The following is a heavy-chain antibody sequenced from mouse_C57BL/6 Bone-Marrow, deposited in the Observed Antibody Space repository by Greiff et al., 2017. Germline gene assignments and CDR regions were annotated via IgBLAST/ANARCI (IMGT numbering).Heavy chain of an antibody. CDR2: IYPGYGDT. D-gene: IGHD2-2*01. J-gene: IGHJ3*01. CDR3: ARGGYDSWFAY. Sequence: VKLLESGPELVKPGASVKISCKASGYAFSSSWMNWVKQRPGKGLEWIGLIYPGYGDTIYNGKFKGKATLTAEQSSSTAYMQHNSLTSEDSAVYYCARGGYDSWFAYWGQGTLVTVSA. V-gene: IGHV1-82*01. CDR1: GYAFSSSW.